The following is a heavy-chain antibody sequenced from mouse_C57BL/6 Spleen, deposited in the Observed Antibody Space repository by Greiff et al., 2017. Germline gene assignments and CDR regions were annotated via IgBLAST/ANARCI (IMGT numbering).Heavy chain of an antibody. CDR1: GYTFTSYW. CDR2: IYPGSGST. J-gene: IGHJ3*01. V-gene: IGHV1-55*01. Sequence: QVQLQQSGAELVKPGASVKMSCKASGYTFTSYWITWVKQRPGQGLEWIGDIYPGSGSTNYNEKFKSKATLTVDTSSSTAYMQLSSRTSGDSAVYDCARVSESWFAYWGQGTLVTVSA. CDR3: ARVSESWFAY.